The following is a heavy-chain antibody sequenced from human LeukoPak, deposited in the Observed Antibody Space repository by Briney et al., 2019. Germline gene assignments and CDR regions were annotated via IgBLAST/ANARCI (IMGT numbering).Heavy chain of an antibody. CDR1: GGSISSGGYY. CDR2: IYYSGST. D-gene: IGHD6-6*01. V-gene: IGHV4-31*03. CDR3: ARDDPPSKSIQH. Sequence: SQTLSLTCTVSGGSISSGGYYWSWIRQHPGKGLEWIGYIYYSGSTYYNPSLKSRVTISVDTSKNQFSLKLSSATAADTAVYYCARDDPPSKSIQHWGQGTLVTVSS. J-gene: IGHJ1*01.